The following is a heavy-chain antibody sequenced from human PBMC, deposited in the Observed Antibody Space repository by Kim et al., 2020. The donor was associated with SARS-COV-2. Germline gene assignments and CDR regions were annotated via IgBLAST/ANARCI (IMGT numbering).Heavy chain of an antibody. Sequence: GGSLRLSCAASGFTFSSYAMHWVRQAPGKGLEWVAVISYDGSNKYYADSVKGRFTISRDNSKNTLYLQMNSLRAEDTAVYYCARDLGGIVATTTSSWWNYYYYYGMDVWGQGTTVTVSS. CDR3: ARDLGGIVATTTSSWWNYYYYYGMDV. CDR2: ISYDGSNK. V-gene: IGHV3-30*04. CDR1: GFTFSSYA. D-gene: IGHD5-12*01. J-gene: IGHJ6*02.